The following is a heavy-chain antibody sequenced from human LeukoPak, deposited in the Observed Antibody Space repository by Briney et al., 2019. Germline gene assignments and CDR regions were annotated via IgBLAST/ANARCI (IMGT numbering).Heavy chain of an antibody. J-gene: IGHJ4*01. Sequence: AGGSLRLSCAASGFIFSNYGIHWVRQAPGKGLEWVAVISFDGSNNNYADSVKGRFTISRDNSKNTLSLQMDSVRAEDTAVSYCARGDSARNYWGQGTLVTVSS. CDR3: ARGDSARNY. CDR2: ISFDGSNN. D-gene: IGHD6-13*01. CDR1: GFIFSNYG. V-gene: IGHV3-30*03.